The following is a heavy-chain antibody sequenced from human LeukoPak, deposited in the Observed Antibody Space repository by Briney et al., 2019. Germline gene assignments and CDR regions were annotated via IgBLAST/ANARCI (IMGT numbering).Heavy chain of an antibody. CDR1: GGSISSSSYY. V-gene: IGHV4-39*01. J-gene: IGHJ4*02. CDR3: ARQEIVVIPAAISSPPLAAVDY. D-gene: IGHD2-2*01. Sequence: PSETLSLTCTVSGGSISSSSYYWGWIRQHRGKGLEWIETVYHSGNTYYNPSLKSRLTISVHTAKTQFSLKLNSVTAADTAVYYCARQEIVVIPAAISSPPLAAVDYWGQGTLVTVSS. CDR2: VYHSGNT.